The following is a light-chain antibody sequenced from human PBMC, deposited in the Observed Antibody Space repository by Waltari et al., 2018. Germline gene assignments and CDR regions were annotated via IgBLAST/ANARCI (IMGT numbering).Light chain of an antibody. CDR3: QQRFSWPPLT. CDR1: QTVHSY. V-gene: IGKV3-11*01. CDR2: DTS. J-gene: IGKJ4*01. Sequence: LTQSPSFLSASVGDRVTITCRASQTVHSYLAWYQQRPGQAPRRLIYDTSNRATGIPARFRGSGSGTDFTLTISSLEPEDFAVYYCQQRFSWPPLTFGGGTKVEVK.